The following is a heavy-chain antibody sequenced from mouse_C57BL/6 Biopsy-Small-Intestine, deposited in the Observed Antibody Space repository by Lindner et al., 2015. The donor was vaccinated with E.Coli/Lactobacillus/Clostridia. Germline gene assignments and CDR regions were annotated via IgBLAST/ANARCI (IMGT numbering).Heavy chain of an antibody. Sequence: VQLQESGAELVKPGASVRISCKASGYSFTGYNMNWVKQSRGKSLEWIGNISPYFGNTKYNQKFEGKATLTVDKSSSTAYLQLNSLTSEDSAVYYCAREVFAYWGQGTLVTVSA. CDR1: GYSFTGYN. CDR2: ISPYFGNT. CDR3: AREVFAY. V-gene: IGHV1-39*01. J-gene: IGHJ3*01.